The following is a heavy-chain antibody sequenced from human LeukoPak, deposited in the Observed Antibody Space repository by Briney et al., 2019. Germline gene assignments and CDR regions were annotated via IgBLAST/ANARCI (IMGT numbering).Heavy chain of an antibody. CDR2: MYYSGST. V-gene: IGHV4-59*01. J-gene: IGHJ4*02. CDR1: GGSISSYY. Sequence: SETLSLTCTVSGGSISSYYWSWIRQPPGKGLEWIGYMYYSGSTNYNPSLKSRVTISVDTSKNQFSLKLSSVTAADTAVDYCARGLVGATGFDYWGQGTLVTVSS. D-gene: IGHD1-26*01. CDR3: ARGLVGATGFDY.